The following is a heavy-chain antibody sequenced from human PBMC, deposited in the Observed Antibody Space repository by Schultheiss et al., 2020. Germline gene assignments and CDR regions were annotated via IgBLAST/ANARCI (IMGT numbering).Heavy chain of an antibody. V-gene: IGHV3-13*01. J-gene: IGHJ4*02. CDR2: IGTAGDT. CDR1: GFTFSSYD. CDR3: ARAVSDTAMLNY. D-gene: IGHD5-18*01. Sequence: GGSLRLSCAASGFTFSSYDMHWVRQATGKGLEWVSAIGTAGDTYYPGSVKGRFTISRDNSKNTLYLQMNSLRAEDTAVYYCARAVSDTAMLNYWGQGTLVNGSS.